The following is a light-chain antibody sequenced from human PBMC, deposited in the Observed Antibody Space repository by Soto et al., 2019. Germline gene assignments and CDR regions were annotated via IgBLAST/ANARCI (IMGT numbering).Light chain of an antibody. CDR2: EVT. V-gene: IGLV2-14*01. CDR1: SSDVGDYNY. CDR3: SSYTTSSTLG. Sequence: QSVLTQPASVSGSPGQSITISCTGTSSDVGDYNYASWYQQHPGKAPKLIIYEVTNRPSGVSDRFSGSKSGTTASLTISGLQAEDEADYYCSSYTTSSTLGFGGGTKVTVL. J-gene: IGLJ3*02.